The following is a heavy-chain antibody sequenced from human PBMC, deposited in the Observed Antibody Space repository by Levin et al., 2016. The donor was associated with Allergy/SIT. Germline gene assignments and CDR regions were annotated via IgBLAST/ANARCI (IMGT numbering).Heavy chain of an antibody. CDR1: GFNLSSYS. J-gene: IGHJ5*02. Sequence: GESLKISCAASGFNLSSYSMNWVRQAPGKGLEWVSYISTSSNNIYYADSVKGRFTISRDNAKNSLYLQMNSLRAEDTALYYCASPLVAPWGQGTLVTVSS. V-gene: IGHV3-48*01. CDR3: ASPLVAP. CDR2: ISTSSNNI.